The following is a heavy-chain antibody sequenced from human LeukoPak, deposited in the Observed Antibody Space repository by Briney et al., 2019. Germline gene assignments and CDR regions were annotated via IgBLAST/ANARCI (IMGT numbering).Heavy chain of an antibody. CDR1: GFTFSSYW. CDR3: AKGGPGTFDY. V-gene: IGHV3-23*01. CDR2: ISGSGGST. D-gene: IGHD3-10*01. Sequence: GGSLRLSCAASGFTFSSYWMHWVRQAPGKGLVWVSAISGSGGSTYYADSVKGRFTISRDNSKNTLYLQMNSLRAEDTAVYYCAKGGPGTFDYWGQGTLVTVSS. J-gene: IGHJ4*02.